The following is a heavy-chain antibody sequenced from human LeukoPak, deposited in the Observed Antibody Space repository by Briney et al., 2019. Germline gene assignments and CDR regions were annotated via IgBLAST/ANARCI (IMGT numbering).Heavy chain of an antibody. J-gene: IGHJ4*02. CDR2: INYSGST. CDR1: GGSVSSGSYY. CDR3: ARGDDILTGYYPFDY. V-gene: IGHV4-61*01. Sequence: SETLSLTCTVSGGSVSSGSYYWSWIRQPPGKGLEWIGYINYSGSTNYNPSLKSRVTISVDTSKNQFSLKLSSVTAADTAVYYCARGDDILTGYYPFDYWGQGTLVTVSS. D-gene: IGHD3-9*01.